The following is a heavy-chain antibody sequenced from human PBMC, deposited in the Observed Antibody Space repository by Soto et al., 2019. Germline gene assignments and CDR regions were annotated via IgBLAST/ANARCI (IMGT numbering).Heavy chain of an antibody. V-gene: IGHV1-18*01. CDR2: ISGYNGNT. CDR1: GYTFTNYG. Sequence: VQLVQSGTEVKKPGASVTVSCKTYGYTFTNYGISWVRQAPGQGPEWMGWISGYNGNTDYAQNLQGRVTMTTDTSTSTAYMELRSLRSDDTAVYYCARVRYCSGGSCHSNPLDYWGQGTLVTVSS. CDR3: ARVRYCSGGSCHSNPLDY. D-gene: IGHD2-15*01. J-gene: IGHJ4*02.